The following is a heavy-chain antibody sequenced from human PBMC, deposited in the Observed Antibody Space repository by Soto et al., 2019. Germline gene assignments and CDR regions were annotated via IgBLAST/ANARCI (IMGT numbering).Heavy chain of an antibody. CDR3: ARDWGMTTVSHDAFDI. J-gene: IGHJ3*02. V-gene: IGHV3-21*01. CDR2: ISSSSSYI. CDR1: GFTFSSYS. D-gene: IGHD4-17*01. Sequence: PGESLRLSCAASGFTFSSYSMNWVRQAPGKGLEWVSSISSSSSYIYYADSVKGRFTISRDNAKNSLYLQMNSLRAEDTAVYYCARDWGMTTVSHDAFDIWGQGTMVTVSS.